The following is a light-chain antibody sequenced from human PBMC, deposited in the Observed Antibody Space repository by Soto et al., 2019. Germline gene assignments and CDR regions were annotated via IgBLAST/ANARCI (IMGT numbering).Light chain of an antibody. Sequence: EIVLTQSPATLSLSPGERATLSCRASQSVSSSLAWYQQKPGQAPRLLIYDASNRATGIPARFSGSGSGTDITLNISSLEPEDFADYYCLQRSNWLTFGGGTKVEI. V-gene: IGKV3-11*01. CDR3: LQRSNWLT. CDR2: DAS. CDR1: QSVSSS. J-gene: IGKJ4*01.